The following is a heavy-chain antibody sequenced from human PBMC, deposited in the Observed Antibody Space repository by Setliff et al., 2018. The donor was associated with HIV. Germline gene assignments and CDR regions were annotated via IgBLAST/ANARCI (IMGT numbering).Heavy chain of an antibody. J-gene: IGHJ6*02. CDR3: ARGYSNLYYYYYGMDV. CDR1: GGSFSGYY. CDR2: INHSGST. D-gene: IGHD4-4*01. V-gene: IGHV4-34*01. Sequence: SETLSLTCAVYGGSFSGYYWSWIRQPPGKGLEWIGEINHSGSTNYNPSLKSRVTISVDTSKNQFSLKLSSVTAADTAVYYCARGYSNLYYYYYGMDVWGQGTTVTVSS.